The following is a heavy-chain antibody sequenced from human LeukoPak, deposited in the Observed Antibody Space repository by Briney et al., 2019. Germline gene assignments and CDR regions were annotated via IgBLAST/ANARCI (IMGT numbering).Heavy chain of an antibody. Sequence: GGSLRLSCAASGFTFDDYTMHWVRQAPGKGLEWVSLISWDGGSTYYADSVKGRFTISRDNSKNSLYLQMNSLRTEDTALHYCAKDHYDSSGYFDYWGQGTLVTVSS. CDR2: ISWDGGST. CDR1: GFTFDDYT. D-gene: IGHD3-22*01. V-gene: IGHV3-43*01. J-gene: IGHJ4*02. CDR3: AKDHYDSSGYFDY.